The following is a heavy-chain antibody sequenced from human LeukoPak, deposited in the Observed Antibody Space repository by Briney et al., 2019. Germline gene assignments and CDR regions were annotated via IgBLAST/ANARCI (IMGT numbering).Heavy chain of an antibody. CDR1: GFTFSSYW. CDR2: INNDGRGT. Sequence: GGSLRLSCAASGFTFSSYWMHWVRRAAGKGLVWVSRINNDGRGTTHADSVKGRFTISRDNAKNTLYLQMKSLRAEDTAVYYCVSGAYYSDKGGYLHHWGQGTLVTVSS. V-gene: IGHV3-74*01. J-gene: IGHJ5*02. CDR3: VSGAYYSDKGGYLHH. D-gene: IGHD3-22*01.